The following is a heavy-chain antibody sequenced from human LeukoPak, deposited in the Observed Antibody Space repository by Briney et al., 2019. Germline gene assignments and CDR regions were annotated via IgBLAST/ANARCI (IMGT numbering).Heavy chain of an antibody. CDR2: IYSGGST. J-gene: IGHJ3*02. Sequence: GGSLRLSCAASGFTVSSNYMSWVRQAPGKGLEWVSVIYSGGSTYYADSVKGRFTISRDNSKNTLYLQMNSLRAEDTAVYYCARDTGSGWYRGAFDIWGQGTMVTVSS. V-gene: IGHV3-53*01. CDR1: GFTVSSNY. CDR3: ARDTGSGWYRGAFDI. D-gene: IGHD6-19*01.